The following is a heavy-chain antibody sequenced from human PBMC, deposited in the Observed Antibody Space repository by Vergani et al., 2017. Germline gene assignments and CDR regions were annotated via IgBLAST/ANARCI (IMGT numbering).Heavy chain of an antibody. J-gene: IGHJ4*02. Sequence: QVQLVQSGAEVKKPGSSVKVSCKASGGTFSSYAISWVRQAPGQGLEWMGGIIPIFGTANYAQKFQGRVTITADESTNTAYMELSSLRSEDTAVYYCARDRRMAAPIGLFDYWGQGTLVTVSS. V-gene: IGHV1-69*01. D-gene: IGHD6-6*01. CDR1: GGTFSSYA. CDR2: IIPIFGTA. CDR3: ARDRRMAAPIGLFDY.